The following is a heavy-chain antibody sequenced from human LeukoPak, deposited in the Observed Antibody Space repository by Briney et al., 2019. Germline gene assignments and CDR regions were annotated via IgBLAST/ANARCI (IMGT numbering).Heavy chain of an antibody. CDR1: GFSISSHW. D-gene: IGHD6-13*01. V-gene: IGHV3-30-3*01. Sequence: GGSLRLSCVASGFSISSHWMSRVRQAPGKGLEWVASITYGGGDKYHADSVKGRFTISRDNSRNTMFLQMDSLRADDTAMYYCATNVIVAAGTLPDNWGQGTLVTVSS. CDR2: ITYGGGDK. CDR3: ATNVIVAAGTLPDN. J-gene: IGHJ4*02.